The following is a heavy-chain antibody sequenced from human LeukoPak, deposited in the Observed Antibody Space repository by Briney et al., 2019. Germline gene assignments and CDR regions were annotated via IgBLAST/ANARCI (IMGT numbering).Heavy chain of an antibody. J-gene: IGHJ6*03. CDR1: GFTVSSNY. D-gene: IGHD5-12*01. CDR2: IYSGGST. Sequence: GGSLRLSCAASGFTVSSNYMSWVRQAPGKGLEWVSVIYSGGSTYYADSVKGRFTISRDNSKNTLYLQMNSLRAEDTAVYYCARGRGYSGYDFVYSYYMDVWGKGTTVTVSS. V-gene: IGHV3-53*01. CDR3: ARGRGYSGYDFVYSYYMDV.